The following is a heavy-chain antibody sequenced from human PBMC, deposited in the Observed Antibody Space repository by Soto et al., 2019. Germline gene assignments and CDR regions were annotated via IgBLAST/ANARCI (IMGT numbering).Heavy chain of an antibody. CDR1: GGTFSSYA. CDR3: ARDRVFAAAGFPEYYYGMDV. D-gene: IGHD6-13*01. J-gene: IGHJ6*02. CDR2: IIPIFGTA. V-gene: IGHV1-69*13. Sequence: SVKVSCKASGGTFSSYAISWVRQAPGQGLEWMGGIIPIFGTANYAQKFQGRVTITADESTSTAHMELSSLRSEDTAVYYCARDRVFAAAGFPEYYYGMDVWGQGTTVTVSS.